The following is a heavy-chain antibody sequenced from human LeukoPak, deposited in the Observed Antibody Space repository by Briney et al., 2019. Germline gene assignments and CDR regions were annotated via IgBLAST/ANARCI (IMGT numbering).Heavy chain of an antibody. CDR1: GFTLSTYS. J-gene: IGHJ4*02. CDR2: ISSSSLYI. D-gene: IGHD5-18*01. V-gene: IGHV3-21*01. Sequence: GGSLRLSCAASGFTLSTYSLNWVRQAPGKGLKWVSSISSSSLYIYYADSVKGRFTISRDNAKNSLYLQMNSLRAEDTAVYYCAKSHGYSYGFDYWGQGTLVTVSS. CDR3: AKSHGYSYGFDY.